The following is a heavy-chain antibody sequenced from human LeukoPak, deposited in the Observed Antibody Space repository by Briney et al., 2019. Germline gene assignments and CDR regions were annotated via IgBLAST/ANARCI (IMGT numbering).Heavy chain of an antibody. CDR3: ARDHAVGAVEFDD. J-gene: IGHJ4*02. D-gene: IGHD1-26*01. Sequence: GGSLRLSCAASGFTFSDHYIDWVRQAPGKGLEWVGRSRDKGNSYTTAYAASVRGRFTISRDDSKNSLYLQMNRLKIEDTAVYYCARDHAVGAVEFDDWGQGTLVSV. CDR1: GFTFSDHY. CDR2: SRDKGNSYTT. V-gene: IGHV3-72*01.